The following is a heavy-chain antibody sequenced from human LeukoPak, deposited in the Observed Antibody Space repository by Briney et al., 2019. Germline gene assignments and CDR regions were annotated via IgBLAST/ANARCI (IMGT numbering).Heavy chain of an antibody. CDR3: ASAYYYDSRGYYEEGFVDY. Sequence: VASVKVSCKASGYTFTSYGFSWVRQAPGQGLEWMGWISAYNGNTDYAQNLQGRVTMTTDTSTSTAYMELRSLRSDDTAVYYCASAYYYDSRGYYEEGFVDYWGQGTLVTVSS. J-gene: IGHJ4*02. CDR1: GYTFTSYG. CDR2: ISAYNGNT. D-gene: IGHD3-22*01. V-gene: IGHV1-18*01.